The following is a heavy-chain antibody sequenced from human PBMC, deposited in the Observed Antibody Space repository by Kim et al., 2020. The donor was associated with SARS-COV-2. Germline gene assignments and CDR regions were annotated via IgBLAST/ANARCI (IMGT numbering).Heavy chain of an antibody. D-gene: IGHD3-16*01. CDR1: GGSISSYY. CDR3: ARGEREMATIDAFDI. Sequence: SETLSLTCTVSGGSISSYYWSWIRQPPGKGLEWIGYIYYSGSTNYNPSLKSRVTISVDTSKNQFSLKLSSVTAADTAVYYCARGEREMATIDAFDIWGQGTMVTVSS. J-gene: IGHJ3*02. V-gene: IGHV4-59*13. CDR2: IYYSGST.